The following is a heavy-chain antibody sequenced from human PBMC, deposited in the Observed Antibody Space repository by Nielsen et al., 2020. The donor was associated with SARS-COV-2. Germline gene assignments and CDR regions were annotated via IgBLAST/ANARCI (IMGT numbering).Heavy chain of an antibody. D-gene: IGHD1-26*01. J-gene: IGHJ4*02. V-gene: IGHV3-48*03. CDR3: ARGGGESYQMYYFDY. Sequence: WIRQPPGKGLEWVSYISSSGSTIYYADSVKGRFTISRDNAKNSLYLQMNSLRAEDTAVYYCARGGGESYQMYYFDYWGQGTLVTVSS. CDR2: ISSSGSTI.